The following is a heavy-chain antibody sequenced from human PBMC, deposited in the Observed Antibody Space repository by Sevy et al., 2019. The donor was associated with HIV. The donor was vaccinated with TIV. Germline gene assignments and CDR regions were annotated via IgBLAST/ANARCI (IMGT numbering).Heavy chain of an antibody. J-gene: IGHJ5*02. CDR3: AKDGVSRNKLWDWFDP. V-gene: IGHV3-23*01. CDR2: IGGGDT. CDR1: GFTFNIYA. D-gene: IGHD2-21*01. Sequence: GSLRLSCATSGFTFNIYAISWVRQAPGKGLEWVSTIGGGDTYYADSVKGRFTISRDDSKSAVYLQMNSLRADDTAVYYCAKDGVSRNKLWDWFDPWGQGTLVTVSS.